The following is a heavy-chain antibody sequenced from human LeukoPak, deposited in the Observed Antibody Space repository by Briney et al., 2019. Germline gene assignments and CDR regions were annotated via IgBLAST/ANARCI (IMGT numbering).Heavy chain of an antibody. D-gene: IGHD3-22*01. Sequence: SLKVSCKASLGTFCTYVISWVRQGPGQGREWMGRIIPILGLANYAQKFQGSDSITTDTSTRPAYMELSSLRSEDTAVYYCARDSGGSSGYPIPLDYWGQGTLVTVSS. CDR3: ARDSGGSSGYPIPLDY. V-gene: IGHV1-69*04. CDR1: LGTFCTYV. J-gene: IGHJ4*02. CDR2: IIPILGLA.